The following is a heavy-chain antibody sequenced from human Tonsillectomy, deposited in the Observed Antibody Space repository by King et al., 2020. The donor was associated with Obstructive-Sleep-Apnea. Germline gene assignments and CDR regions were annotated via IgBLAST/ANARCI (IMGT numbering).Heavy chain of an antibody. Sequence: VTLKESGPVLVKPTETLTLTCTVSGFSLSNSRMGVSWIRQPPGKALEWLSHIFSNDEKSYSTSFKSRLTISKDTSKSQVVLTMTNMDPVDTATYYCALSAYYYDSSGYYPADWGQGTLVTVSS. CDR2: IFSNDEK. J-gene: IGHJ4*02. V-gene: IGHV2-26*01. D-gene: IGHD3-22*01. CDR1: GFSLSNSRMG. CDR3: ALSAYYYDSSGYYPAD.